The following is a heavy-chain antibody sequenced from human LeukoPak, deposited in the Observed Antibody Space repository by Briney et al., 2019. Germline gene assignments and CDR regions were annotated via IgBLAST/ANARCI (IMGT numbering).Heavy chain of an antibody. J-gene: IGHJ4*02. D-gene: IGHD6-13*01. Sequence: QPGESLRLSCAASGFTFSSYGMHWVRQAPGKGLEWVAVIWYDGSNKYYADSVKGRFTISRDNSKNTLYVQMNSLRAEDTAVYYCAGTRHSSSWYAYWGQGTLVTVSS. CDR1: GFTFSSYG. CDR3: AGTRHSSSWYAY. CDR2: IWYDGSNK. V-gene: IGHV3-33*08.